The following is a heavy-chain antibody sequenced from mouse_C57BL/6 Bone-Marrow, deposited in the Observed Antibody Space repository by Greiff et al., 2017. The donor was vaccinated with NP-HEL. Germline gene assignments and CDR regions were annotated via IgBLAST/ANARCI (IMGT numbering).Heavy chain of an antibody. D-gene: IGHD2-4*01. Sequence: VQLQQSGAELARPGASVKLSCKASGYTFTSYGISWVKQRTGQGLEWIGEIYPRSGNTYYNEKFKGKATLTADKSSSTAYMELRSLTSEDSAVYFCASPHYDYPYWYFDVWGTGTTVTVSS. CDR2: IYPRSGNT. CDR1: GYTFTSYG. CDR3: ASPHYDYPYWYFDV. J-gene: IGHJ1*03. V-gene: IGHV1-81*01.